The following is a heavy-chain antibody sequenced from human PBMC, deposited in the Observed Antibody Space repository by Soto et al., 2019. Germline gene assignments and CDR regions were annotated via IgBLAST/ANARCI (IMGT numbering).Heavy chain of an antibody. V-gene: IGHV4-59*08. Sequence: SETLSLTCTVSGGSISSYYWSWIRQPPGKGLEWIGYIYYSGSTNYNPSLKSRVTISVDTSKNQFSLKLSSVTAADTALYYCARYCGSTDCYVQAFDIWGQGTMVTVSS. CDR1: GGSISSYY. CDR2: IYYSGST. CDR3: ARYCGSTDCYVQAFDI. J-gene: IGHJ3*02. D-gene: IGHD2-2*01.